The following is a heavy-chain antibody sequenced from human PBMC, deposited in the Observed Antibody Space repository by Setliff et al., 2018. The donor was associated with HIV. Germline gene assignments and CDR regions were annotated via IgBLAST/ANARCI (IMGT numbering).Heavy chain of an antibody. CDR1: GGSISSFSYY. J-gene: IGHJ4*02. CDR3: VNPSGAMGDFDS. V-gene: IGHV4-39*01. D-gene: IGHD3-16*01. Sequence: SETLSLTCTVSGGSISSFSYYWAWIRQSPGKGLEWIGNVYHSGGTDYNPSLRSRVSISVDTSTNQFSLSLASVTAADTAVYYCVNPSGAMGDFDSWGQGTLVTVSS. CDR2: VYHSGGT.